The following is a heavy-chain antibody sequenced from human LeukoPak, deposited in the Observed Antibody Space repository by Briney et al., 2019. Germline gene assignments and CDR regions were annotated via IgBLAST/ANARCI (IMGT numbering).Heavy chain of an antibody. CDR2: INPNSGGT. J-gene: IGHJ6*02. V-gene: IGHV1-2*02. D-gene: IGHD3-3*01. CDR1: GYTFTGYY. Sequence: ASVKVSCKASGYTFTGYYMHWVRQAPGQGLGWMGWINPNSGGTNYAQKFQGRVTMTRDTSISTAYMELSRLRSDDTAVYYCARSGGVGYYDFWSGYYKDYYYGMDVWGQGTTVTVSS. CDR3: ARSGGVGYYDFWSGYYKDYYYGMDV.